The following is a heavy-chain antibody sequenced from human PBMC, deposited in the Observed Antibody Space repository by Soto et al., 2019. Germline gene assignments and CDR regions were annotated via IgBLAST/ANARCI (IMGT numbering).Heavy chain of an antibody. J-gene: IGHJ4*02. V-gene: IGHV4-31*03. CDR3: ARDSGGAYGSGSIFDY. CDR2: IYYSGST. D-gene: IGHD3-10*01. CDR1: GGSISGGGYY. Sequence: SLSLTCPVSGGSISGGGYYGSWIRQHPGKGLEWIGYIYYSGSTYYNPSLKSRVTISVDTSKNQFSLKLSSVTAADTAVYYCARDSGGAYGSGSIFDYWGQGTLVTVSS.